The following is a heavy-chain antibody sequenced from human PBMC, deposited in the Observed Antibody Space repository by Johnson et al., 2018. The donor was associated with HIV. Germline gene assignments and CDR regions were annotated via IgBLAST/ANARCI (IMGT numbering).Heavy chain of an antibody. V-gene: IGHV3-13*01. Sequence: EQLVESGGGVVRPGGSLRLSCVASGFTFSSYDMHWVRQATGKGLEWVSAIGTAGDTYYPGSVKGRFTISRENAKNSLYLQMNSLRAGDTAVYYCARGACSGAFCYFGGAFDVWGQGTMVIVS. CDR1: GFTFSSYD. CDR3: ARGACSGAFCYFGGAFDV. D-gene: IGHD2-15*01. CDR2: IGTAGDT. J-gene: IGHJ3*01.